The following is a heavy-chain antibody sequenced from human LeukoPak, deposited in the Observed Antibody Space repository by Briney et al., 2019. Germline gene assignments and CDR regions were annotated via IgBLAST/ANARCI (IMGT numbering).Heavy chain of an antibody. CDR2: INHSGST. D-gene: IGHD2-2*01. CDR1: GGSFSGYY. Sequence: PSETLSLTCAVYGGSFSGYYWSWIRQPPGKGLEWIGEINHSGSTNYNPSLKSRVTISVDTSKNQFSLKLSSVTAADTAVYYCVRGLGIVVVPAAIAFDYWGQGTLVTVSS. J-gene: IGHJ4*02. CDR3: VRGLGIVVVPAAIAFDY. V-gene: IGHV4-34*01.